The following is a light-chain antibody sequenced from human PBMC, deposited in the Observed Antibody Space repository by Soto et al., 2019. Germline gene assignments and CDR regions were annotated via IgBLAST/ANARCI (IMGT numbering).Light chain of an antibody. CDR2: EAS. CDR1: QSVSSSS. V-gene: IGKV3-20*01. Sequence: EIVLTQSPGTLSLSPGERATLSCRASQSVSSSSLAWYQQNPGQAPRLLIYEASSRATGIPDRFSGSGSGTDFTLTISRLEPEDFAVYYCQQYGDSPRVFGQGTKVDI. J-gene: IGKJ1*01. CDR3: QQYGDSPRV.